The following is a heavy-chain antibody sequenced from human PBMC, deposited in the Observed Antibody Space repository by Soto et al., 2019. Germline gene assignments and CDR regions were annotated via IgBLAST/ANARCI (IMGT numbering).Heavy chain of an antibody. Sequence: ASVKVSSKASGVTFSSYAISWVRQAPGQGLEWMGGIIPIFGTANYAQKFQGRVTITADESTSTAYMELSSLRSEDTAVYYCARDPYNWNVDYYYGMDVWGQGTTVTVSS. D-gene: IGHD1-20*01. V-gene: IGHV1-69*13. CDR3: ARDPYNWNVDYYYGMDV. J-gene: IGHJ6*02. CDR1: GVTFSSYA. CDR2: IIPIFGTA.